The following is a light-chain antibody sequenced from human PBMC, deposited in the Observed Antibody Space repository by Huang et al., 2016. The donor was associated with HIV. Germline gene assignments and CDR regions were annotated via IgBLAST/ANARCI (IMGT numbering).Light chain of an antibody. Sequence: ETVMTQSPVTLSVSPGERATLSCRASQSVSSNLAWYQQRHGQAPRLLIYDTSSMATGIPARFSGSGSGTEFTLTISGLQSEDFAVYYCQQYSDGYTFGQGTKVDVK. CDR3: QQYSDGYT. J-gene: IGKJ2*01. CDR2: DTS. V-gene: IGKV3-15*01. CDR1: QSVSSN.